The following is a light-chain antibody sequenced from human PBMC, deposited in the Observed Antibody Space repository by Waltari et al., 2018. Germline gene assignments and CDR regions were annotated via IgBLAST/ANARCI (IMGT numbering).Light chain of an antibody. V-gene: IGKV3-20*01. CDR3: QQYDGEVVT. J-gene: IGKJ4*01. CDR1: QRVTSTS. CDR2: GTS. Sequence: IVLTQSPDTLSLSPGERATLYCRASQRVTSTSLTWYQQKFGQAPRLLIYGTSSRATGIPDRFSGSGSGTDFTLTISRLEPEDFAVYYCQQYDGEVVTFGGGTKVEI.